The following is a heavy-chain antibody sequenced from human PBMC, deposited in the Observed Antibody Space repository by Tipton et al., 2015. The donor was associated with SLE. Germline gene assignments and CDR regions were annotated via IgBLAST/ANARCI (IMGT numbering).Heavy chain of an antibody. CDR1: GGSISSSPYH. V-gene: IGHV4-39*07. D-gene: IGHD5-24*01. J-gene: IGHJ5*02. CDR3: AREEGDDSNWGWLDP. CDR2: VYYSGST. Sequence: TLSLTCTVSGGSISSSPYHWGWIRQPPGKGLAWIGSVYYSGSTYRNPSLKSRVTVSLDTSKNQFSLQLRFVNAADTAVYYCAREEGDDSNWGWLDPWGHGTLVSVSS.